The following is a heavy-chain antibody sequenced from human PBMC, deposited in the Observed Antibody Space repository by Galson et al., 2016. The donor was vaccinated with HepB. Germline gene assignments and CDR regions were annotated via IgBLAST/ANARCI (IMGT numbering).Heavy chain of an antibody. V-gene: IGHV1-18*01. CDR1: GYTFTGYG. CDR3: ARLFDFWSGLSFYGLDV. D-gene: IGHD3-3*01. CDR2: ISTYNSNP. Sequence: SVKVSCKASGYTFTGYGIAWVRQAPGQGLEGMGWISTYNSNPNYAQKFQGRLTMTTDTSTNTAHMELRSLRFDDTAVYYCARLFDFWSGLSFYGLDVWGQGTTVTVSS. J-gene: IGHJ6*02.